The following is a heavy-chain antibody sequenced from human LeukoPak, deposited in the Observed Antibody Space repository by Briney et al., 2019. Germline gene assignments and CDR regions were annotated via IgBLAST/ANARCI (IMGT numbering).Heavy chain of an antibody. Sequence: GASVKVSCKAPGGSFGRYAISWVRQAPGQGLEWMGGIVPILGTANYAQKFLGRVTITADDSTGTAYMELTSLRSADTAVYYCARSQGYSYGSSYWGQGTLVTVSS. CDR2: IVPILGTA. CDR3: ARSQGYSYGSSY. J-gene: IGHJ4*02. D-gene: IGHD5-18*01. CDR1: GGSFGRYA. V-gene: IGHV1-69*13.